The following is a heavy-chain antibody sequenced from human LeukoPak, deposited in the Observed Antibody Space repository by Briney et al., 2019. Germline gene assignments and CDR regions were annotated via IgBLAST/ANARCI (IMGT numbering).Heavy chain of an antibody. CDR3: ARHLVVSAAPLAYYFDY. V-gene: IGHV4-39*07. D-gene: IGHD3-22*01. Sequence: SETLSLTCTVSGGSISSSSYYWGWIRQPPGKGLEWNGSIYYSESTYYNPSLKSRVTISVDTSKNQFSLKLSSVTAADTAVYYCARHLVVSAAPLAYYFDYWGQGTLVTVSS. CDR1: GGSISSSSYY. J-gene: IGHJ4*02. CDR2: IYYSEST.